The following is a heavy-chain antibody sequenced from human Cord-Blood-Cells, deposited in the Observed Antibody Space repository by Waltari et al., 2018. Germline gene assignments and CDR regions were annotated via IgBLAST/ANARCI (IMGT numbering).Heavy chain of an antibody. D-gene: IGHD6-6*01. CDR3: ARRGAARPFDY. J-gene: IGHJ4*02. Sequence: LQLHDSGPGLVTSSATLSLTRPVSGGSHRSTNYYLGWIRQPPGKWLEWIGSIYNSGSTYYNPSLKSRVTISVDTSKNQFSLKLSSVTAADTAVYYCARRGAARPFDYWGQGTLVTVSS. CDR1: GGSHRSTNYY. CDR2: IYNSGST. V-gene: IGHV4-39*01.